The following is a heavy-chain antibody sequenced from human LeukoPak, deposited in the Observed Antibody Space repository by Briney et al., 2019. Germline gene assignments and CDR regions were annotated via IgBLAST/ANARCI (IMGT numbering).Heavy chain of an antibody. J-gene: IGHJ4*02. CDR1: GFTFSSYA. CDR3: ARGSRWLQLKLNFDY. D-gene: IGHD5-24*01. CDR2: ISYDGSNK. Sequence: GGSLRLSCAASGFTFSSYAMHWVRQAPGKGLEWVAVISYDGSNKYYADSVKGRFTISRDNSKNTLYLQMNSLRAEDTAVYYCARGSRWLQLKLNFDYWGQGTLVTVSS. V-gene: IGHV3-30-3*01.